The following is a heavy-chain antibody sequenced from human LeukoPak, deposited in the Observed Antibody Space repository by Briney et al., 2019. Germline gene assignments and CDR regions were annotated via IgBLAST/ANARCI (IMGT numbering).Heavy chain of an antibody. CDR2: INEDGSEK. CDR1: RFTFSNYW. J-gene: IGHJ4*02. CDR3: ATGRTTRY. V-gene: IGHV3-7*01. D-gene: IGHD4-11*01. Sequence: GGSLRLSCVASRFTFSNYWMSWVRQAPGKGLEWVANINEDGSEKNYVDSVKGRFIISRDNAKNSLYVQMNNLKSDEAAVYYCATGRTTRYWGQGTLVTVSS.